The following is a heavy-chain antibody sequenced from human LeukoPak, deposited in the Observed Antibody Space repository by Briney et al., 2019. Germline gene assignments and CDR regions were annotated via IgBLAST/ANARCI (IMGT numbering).Heavy chain of an antibody. J-gene: IGHJ3*02. CDR2: ISGSGGST. D-gene: IGHD3-3*01. CDR1: GFTFSSYA. V-gene: IGHV3-23*01. Sequence: GGSLRLSCAASGFTFSSYAMSWVRQAPGKGLEWVSAISGSGGSTYYADSVKGRFTISRDNSKNMLYLQMNSLRAEDTAVYYCASSSGYYRAFDIWGQGTMVTVSS. CDR3: ASSSGYYRAFDI.